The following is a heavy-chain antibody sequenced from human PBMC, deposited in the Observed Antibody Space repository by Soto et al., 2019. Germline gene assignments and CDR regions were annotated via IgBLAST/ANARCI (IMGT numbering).Heavy chain of an antibody. Sequence: SAEVSWKASCYTFTSYGISWVRQAPGQGLEWMGWISAYNGNTNYAQKLQGRVTMTTDTSTSTAYMELRSLRSDDTAVYYCARDWADYGDYYYWGQGTLVTVSS. CDR1: CYTFTSYG. D-gene: IGHD4-17*01. CDR3: ARDWADYGDYYY. V-gene: IGHV1-18*01. CDR2: ISAYNGNT. J-gene: IGHJ4*02.